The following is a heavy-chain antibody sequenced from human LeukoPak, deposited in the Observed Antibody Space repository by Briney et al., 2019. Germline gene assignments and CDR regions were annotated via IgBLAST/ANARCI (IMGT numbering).Heavy chain of an antibody. Sequence: GGSLRLSCAASGFTFSSYEMNWVRQAPGKGLEWVSYISSSGKTIYYADSVKGRFTMSRDNAKNSLYLQMNSLRAEDTAVYYCARDGLRGIVLTSYFDHWGQGTLVTVSS. CDR2: ISSSGKTI. D-gene: IGHD4/OR15-4a*01. J-gene: IGHJ4*02. CDR3: ARDGLRGIVLTSYFDH. CDR1: GFTFSSYE. V-gene: IGHV3-48*03.